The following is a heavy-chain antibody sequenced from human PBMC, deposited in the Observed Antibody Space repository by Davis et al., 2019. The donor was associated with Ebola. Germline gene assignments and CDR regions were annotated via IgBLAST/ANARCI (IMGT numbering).Heavy chain of an antibody. CDR2: IFSGGRT. Sequence: PGGSLRLSCAAAGFNVSDHYLSWVRQSPGRGLEWVSSIFSGGRTYYADSVKGRFTIFRDTSKNILYLQTSSLRAEDTAVYFCADVEAGSAYWGQGTLVTVSS. CDR3: ADVEAGSAY. D-gene: IGHD3-16*01. CDR1: GFNVSDHY. J-gene: IGHJ4*02. V-gene: IGHV3-66*01.